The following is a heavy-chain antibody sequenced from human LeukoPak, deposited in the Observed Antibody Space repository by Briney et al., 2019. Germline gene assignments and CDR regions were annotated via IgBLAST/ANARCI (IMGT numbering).Heavy chain of an antibody. J-gene: IGHJ4*02. Sequence: PGRSLRLSCAASGFTFSSYAMHWVRQAPGKGLEWVAVISYDGSNKYYADSVKGRFTISRDNSKNTLYLQMNSLRAEDTAVYYCARPPRGRGTPPKIDYWGQGTLVTVSS. CDR3: ARPPRGRGTPPKIDY. V-gene: IGHV3-30-3*01. CDR2: ISYDGSNK. D-gene: IGHD3-10*01. CDR1: GFTFSSYA.